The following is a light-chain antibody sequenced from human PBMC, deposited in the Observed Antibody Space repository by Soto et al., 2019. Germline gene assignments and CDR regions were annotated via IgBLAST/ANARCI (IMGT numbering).Light chain of an antibody. V-gene: IGKV3-15*01. Sequence: EIVLTQSPGTLSLSPGERATLSCRASQSVSSSYLAWYQQKPGQSPRLLIYGASTRATGIPARFSGSGSGTEFTLTINSLQSEDFAVYYCQQYKNWPHTFGQGTKVDIK. J-gene: IGKJ2*01. CDR1: QSVSSSY. CDR2: GAS. CDR3: QQYKNWPHT.